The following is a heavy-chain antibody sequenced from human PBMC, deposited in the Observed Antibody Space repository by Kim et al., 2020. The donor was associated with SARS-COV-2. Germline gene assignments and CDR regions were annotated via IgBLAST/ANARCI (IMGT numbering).Heavy chain of an antibody. CDR1: GGTFSSYA. CDR3: ARDGVNLLKSEVRGVMSDYYYGMDV. D-gene: IGHD3-10*01. V-gene: IGHV1-69*13. Sequence: SVKVSCKASGGTFSSYAISWVRQAPGQGLEWMGGIIPIFGTANYAQKFQGRVTITADESTSTAYMELSSLRSEDTAVYYCARDGVNLLKSEVRGVMSDYYYGMDVWGQGTTVTVSS. J-gene: IGHJ6*02. CDR2: IIPIFGTA.